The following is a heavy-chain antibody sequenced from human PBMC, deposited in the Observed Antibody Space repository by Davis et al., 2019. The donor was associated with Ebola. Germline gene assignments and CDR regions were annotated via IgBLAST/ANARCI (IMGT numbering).Heavy chain of an antibody. V-gene: IGHV4-59*11. CDR3: ARDVGYCSGGSCYLDAFDI. CDR1: GDSISSHY. J-gene: IGHJ3*02. CDR2: IYYSGST. D-gene: IGHD2-15*01. Sequence: PSETLSLTCSVSGDSISSHYWTWIRQPPGKGLEWIGYIYYSGSTNYNPSLKSRVTISVDTSKNQFSLKLSSVTAADTAVYYCARDVGYCSGGSCYLDAFDIWGQGTLVTVSS.